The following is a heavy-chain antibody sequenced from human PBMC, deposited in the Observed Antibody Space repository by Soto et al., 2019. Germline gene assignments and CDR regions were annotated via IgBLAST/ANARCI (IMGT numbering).Heavy chain of an antibody. D-gene: IGHD4-17*01. V-gene: IGHV4-59*01. J-gene: IGHJ4*02. CDR1: GGSISSYY. CDR3: ARGYGDYVSDY. CDR2: IYYSGST. Sequence: QVQLQESGPGLVKPSETLSLTCTVSGGSISSYYWSWIRQPPGKGLEWIVYIYYSGSTNYNPSLKSRVTISVDTSKNQFSLKLSSVTAADTAVYYCARGYGDYVSDYWGQGTLVTVSS.